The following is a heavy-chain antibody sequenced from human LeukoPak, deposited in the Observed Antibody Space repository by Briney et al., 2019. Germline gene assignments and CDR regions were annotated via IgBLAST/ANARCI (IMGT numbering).Heavy chain of an antibody. CDR1: GFTFGDYA. J-gene: IGHJ6*02. V-gene: IGHV3-15*01. D-gene: IGHD6-13*01. CDR3: IKAAAGLMDV. CDR2: IKSKTDGGAT. Sequence: GGSLRLSCTASGFTFGDYAMSWVRQAPGKGLEWVGRIKSKTDGGATDYAAPVKGRFTISRDDSKNRLYLQMNSLNTEDTAMYYCIKAAAGLMDVWGQGTTVTVSS.